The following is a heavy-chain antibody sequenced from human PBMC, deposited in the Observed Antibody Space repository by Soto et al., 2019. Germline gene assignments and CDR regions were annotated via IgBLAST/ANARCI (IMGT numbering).Heavy chain of an antibody. CDR2: VYHSGST. D-gene: IGHD3-10*01. V-gene: IGHV4-31*01. CDR3: ARQTTIIMPRGFVITYGGPFYP. CDR1: GDSITSGGYY. Sequence: SETLSLTCNVSGDSITSGGYYWSWIRQQPGKGLKWIGYVYHSGSTYYNPSLKSQITMSLDTSKNQFSLKLSSVTVADTAVYYCARQTTIIMPRGFVITYGGPFYPWGKGTLVTVAS. J-gene: IGHJ5*02.